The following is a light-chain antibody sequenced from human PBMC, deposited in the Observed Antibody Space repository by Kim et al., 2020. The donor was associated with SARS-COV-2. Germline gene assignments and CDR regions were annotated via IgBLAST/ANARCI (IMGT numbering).Light chain of an antibody. Sequence: ASTGDEVNITCRASQGISSYLAWYQQKPGKAPNLLIHAASILQSGVPSRFSGSGSGTDFTLTISCLQSDDFASYYCQQYYSYPLTFGGGTKVEMK. V-gene: IGKV1-8*01. CDR2: AAS. CDR3: QQYYSYPLT. J-gene: IGKJ4*02. CDR1: QGISSY.